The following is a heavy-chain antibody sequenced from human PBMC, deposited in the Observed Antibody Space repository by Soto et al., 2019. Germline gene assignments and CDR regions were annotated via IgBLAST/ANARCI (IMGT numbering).Heavy chain of an antibody. CDR2: IWYDGSNK. J-gene: IGHJ4*02. D-gene: IGHD3-22*01. CDR3: GTRGKNDRVKGGFDN. Sequence: QVQLVESGGGVVQPGRSLRLSCAASGFRFSSYGMNWVRQSPGKGLEWVAVIWYDGSNKFYGNSVKGRFTISRDNSRNTLYLQMNSLGDEDTVVYYCGTRGKNDRVKGGFDNWGQGTLVTVSS. V-gene: IGHV3-33*01. CDR1: GFRFSSYG.